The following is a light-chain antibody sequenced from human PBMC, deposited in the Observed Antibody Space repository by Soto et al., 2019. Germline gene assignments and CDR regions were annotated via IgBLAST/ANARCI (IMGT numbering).Light chain of an antibody. CDR2: DAS. V-gene: IGKV1-33*01. J-gene: IGKJ5*01. Sequence: DIQMTQSPSTLSGSVGDRVSITCRASQSISSWLAWYQQKPGKAPKLLIYDASDLETGVPSRFSGSGSGTGFTFTISSLQPKDFATYYCQQYESLPLTFGQGTRLEIK. CDR1: QSISSW. CDR3: QQYESLPLT.